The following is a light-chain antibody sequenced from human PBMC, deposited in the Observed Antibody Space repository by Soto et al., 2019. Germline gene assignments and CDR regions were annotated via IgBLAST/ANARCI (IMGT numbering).Light chain of an antibody. CDR2: DPS. V-gene: IGKV3-11*01. Sequence: EIVLTQSPATLSLSPGERATLSCRASQSVSSYLAWYQQKPGQAPSLLIYDPSNRATGIPARFSGSGSVTDFTLTICSLEPEDFVVYYYQHRSNWPPLTFGGGTKVEIK. J-gene: IGKJ4*01. CDR1: QSVSSY. CDR3: QHRSNWPPLT.